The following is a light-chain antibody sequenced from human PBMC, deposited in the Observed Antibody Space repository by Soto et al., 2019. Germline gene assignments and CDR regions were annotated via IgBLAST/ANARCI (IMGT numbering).Light chain of an antibody. CDR2: DVT. CDR1: SSDIGGYNF. V-gene: IGLV2-14*03. Sequence: QSALTQPASVSGSPGQSITISCTVTSSDIGGYNFVSWYQQHPGKAPKLMIYDVTNRPPGLSDRFSGSKSGNTASLTISGLQSEDEADHYCSLYTTSSTLVFGGGTKLTVL. J-gene: IGLJ3*02. CDR3: SLYTTSSTLV.